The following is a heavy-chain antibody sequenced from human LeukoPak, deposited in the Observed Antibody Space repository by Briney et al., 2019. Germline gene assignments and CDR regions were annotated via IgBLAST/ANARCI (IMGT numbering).Heavy chain of an antibody. Sequence: GGSLRLPCAASGFTFSSYGMHWVRQAPGKGLEWVAVISDDGSNEYYVDSVKGRFTISRDNSKNTLYLQMNSLRAEDTAVYYCAGGLLGCRGGSCYPTDYWGQGTPVTVSS. D-gene: IGHD2-15*01. CDR2: ISDDGSNE. CDR3: AGGLLGCRGGSCYPTDY. V-gene: IGHV3-30*03. J-gene: IGHJ4*02. CDR1: GFTFSSYG.